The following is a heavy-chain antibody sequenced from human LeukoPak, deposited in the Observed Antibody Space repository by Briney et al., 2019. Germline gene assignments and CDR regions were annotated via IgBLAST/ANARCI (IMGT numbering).Heavy chain of an antibody. Sequence: PGGSLRLSCVASAFRISDTWMSWVRQAPGKGLEWVANIKEDGNEKYYVDSVKGRFTISRDNAKNSLFLQMNSLRVEDTAVYYCARRRSWLAFDIWGQGTMVTVSS. V-gene: IGHV3-7*01. CDR1: AFRISDTW. D-gene: IGHD3-9*01. J-gene: IGHJ3*02. CDR3: ARRRSWLAFDI. CDR2: IKEDGNEK.